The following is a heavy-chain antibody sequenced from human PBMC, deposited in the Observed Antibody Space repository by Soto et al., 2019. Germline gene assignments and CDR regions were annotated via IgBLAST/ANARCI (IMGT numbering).Heavy chain of an antibody. D-gene: IGHD1-26*01. CDR3: ARRGSGSYYDY. CDR1: GFTFSNYA. J-gene: IGHJ4*02. CDR2: VSYDGDNE. V-gene: IGHV3-30*03. Sequence: GGSLRLSCAASGFTFSNYAMHWVRQAPGKGLEWVAIVSYDGDNEYYADSVRGRFFISRDNSKNTLYLQMNSLRAEDTAVYYCARRGSGSYYDYWGQGTLVTVSS.